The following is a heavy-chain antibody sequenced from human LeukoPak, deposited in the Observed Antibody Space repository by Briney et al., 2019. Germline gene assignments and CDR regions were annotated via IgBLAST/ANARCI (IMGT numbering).Heavy chain of an antibody. J-gene: IGHJ4*02. D-gene: IGHD2-8*02. CDR3: ATYRQVLLPFES. CDR2: IFPSGGEI. V-gene: IGHV3-23*01. Sequence: GGSLRLSCAASGFTFSTFAMIWVRQPPGKGLEWVSSIFPSGGEIHYADSVRGRFTISRDNSKSTLSLQMNSLRAEDTAIYYCATYRQVLLPFESWGQGTLVTVAS. CDR1: GFTFSTFA.